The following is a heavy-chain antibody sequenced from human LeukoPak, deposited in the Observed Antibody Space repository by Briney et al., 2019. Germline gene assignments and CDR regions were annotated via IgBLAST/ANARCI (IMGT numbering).Heavy chain of an antibody. CDR3: ARDPRGSGEFFDY. V-gene: IGHV4-4*02. D-gene: IGHD2-15*01. CDR2: IYHSGST. J-gene: IGHJ4*02. CDR1: GGSISSSNW. Sequence: PSGTLSLTCAVSGGSISSSNWWSWVRQPPGKGLEWIGEIYHSGSTNYNPSLKSRVTISVDKSKDQFSLKLSSVTAADTAVYYCARDPRGSGEFFDYWGQGTLVTVSS.